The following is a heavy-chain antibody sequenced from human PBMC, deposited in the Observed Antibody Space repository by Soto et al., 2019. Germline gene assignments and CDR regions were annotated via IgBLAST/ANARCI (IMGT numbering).Heavy chain of an antibody. J-gene: IGHJ4*01. D-gene: IGHD3-9*01. V-gene: IGHV3-66*04. CDR3: ASHPGLGY. CDR2: IYSGGMT. CDR1: GLSVSNNY. Sequence: EVQLEESGGGLVQPGGSLRLSCAASGLSVSNNYMSWVRQAPGKGLEGVSVIYSGGMTYYGDSVKGRFSISRDNSKNTLILQMNNLRAEDTAVYYCASHPGLGYWGQGTLVTVSS.